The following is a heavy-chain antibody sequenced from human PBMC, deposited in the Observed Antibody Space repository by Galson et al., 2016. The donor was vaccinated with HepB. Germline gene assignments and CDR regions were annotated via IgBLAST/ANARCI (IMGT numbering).Heavy chain of an antibody. J-gene: IGHJ6*03. CDR3: ARGTSRTSTLISYYYMDV. Sequence: SVKVSCKASGYIFTSNGISWVRQAPGQGLEWMGWISTYSGNTNYAQNLQGRVTITADESTSTAYMELTSLRSDDTAVYYCARGTSRTSTLISYYYMDVWGEGTTVTVSS. CDR2: ISTYSGNT. CDR1: GYIFTSNG. D-gene: IGHD2-2*01. V-gene: IGHV1-18*04.